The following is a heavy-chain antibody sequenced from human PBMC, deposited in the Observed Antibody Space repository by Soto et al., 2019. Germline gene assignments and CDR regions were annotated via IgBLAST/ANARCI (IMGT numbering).Heavy chain of an antibody. CDR3: AREGYRKYSYYGMDV. V-gene: IGHV3-7*01. Sequence: PGGSLRLSCAVSGFTFGDYAMSWFRQAPGKGLEWVANIKQDGSEKYYVDSVKGRFTISRDNAKNSLYLQMNSLRAEDTAVYYCAREGYRKYSYYGMDVWGQGTTVTVSS. CDR1: GFTFGDYA. D-gene: IGHD5-18*01. CDR2: IKQDGSEK. J-gene: IGHJ6*02.